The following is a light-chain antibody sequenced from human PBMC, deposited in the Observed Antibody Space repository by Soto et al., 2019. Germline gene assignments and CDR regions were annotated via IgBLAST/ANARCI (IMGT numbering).Light chain of an antibody. V-gene: IGKV3-11*01. Sequence: EIVLTQSPATLSLAPGERATLSCRASQSVSTYLAWYQQKPGQPPRLLTYEASNRATGIPARFSGSGSGTDFTLIISRLEPEDFAVYYCQQRSNWPLTFGGGTKVEIK. CDR1: QSVSTY. J-gene: IGKJ4*01. CDR3: QQRSNWPLT. CDR2: EAS.